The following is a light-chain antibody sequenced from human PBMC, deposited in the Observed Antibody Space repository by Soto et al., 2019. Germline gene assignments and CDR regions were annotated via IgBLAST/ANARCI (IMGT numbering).Light chain of an antibody. J-gene: IGLJ3*02. CDR3: SSYTSSTTWV. CDR1: RRDVGGYNY. V-gene: IGLV2-8*01. Sequence: QSALTQPPSASGSPGQSVRISCTGTRRDVGGYNYVAWYQQHPGKAPKLIIYEVTKRPSGVPDRFSGSKSGNTASLTVSGLQAEDEADYYCSSYTSSTTWVFGGGTKVTVL. CDR2: EVT.